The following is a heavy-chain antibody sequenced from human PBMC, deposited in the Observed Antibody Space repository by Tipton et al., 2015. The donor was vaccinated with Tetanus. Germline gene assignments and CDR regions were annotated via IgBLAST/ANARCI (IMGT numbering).Heavy chain of an antibody. CDR3: ARERIRLIGEVIFRFFDL. D-gene: IGHD3-3*02. V-gene: IGHV4-59*01. CDR1: GGSLSTSH. J-gene: IGHJ2*01. CDR2: ITYSRTT. Sequence: TLSLTCTVSGGSLSTSHWAWIRQPPGKGLEWVGKITYSRTTNYNSSLKSRATMSLDTSTNQFSLRLTSATAADTAVYYCARERIRLIGEVIFRFFDLWGRGTLVTVSS.